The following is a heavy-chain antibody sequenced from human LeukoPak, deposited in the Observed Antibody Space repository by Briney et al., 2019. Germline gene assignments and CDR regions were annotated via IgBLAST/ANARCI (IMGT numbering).Heavy chain of an antibody. J-gene: IGHJ4*02. CDR3: ARRSTSGRYYDD. V-gene: IGHV3-74*03. D-gene: IGHD3-10*01. CDR2: INSDGSTR. CDR1: GFTFSNYW. Sequence: PGGSLRLSCAASGFTFSNYWMHWVRQAPGKGLVWVSRINSDGSTRKYADSVKGRFTISRDNAKNTLYLQMNSLRAEDTAVYYCARRSTSGRYYDDWGQGILVTVSS.